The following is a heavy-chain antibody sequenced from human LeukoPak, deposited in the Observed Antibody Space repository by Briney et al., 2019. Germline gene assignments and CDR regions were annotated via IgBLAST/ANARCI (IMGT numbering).Heavy chain of an antibody. CDR2: ISYNGTNK. D-gene: IGHD2-21*02. CDR1: GFTFGSYA. V-gene: IGHV3-30-3*01. Sequence: GGSLRLSCAASGFTFGSYAMHWVRQAPGRGLEWVAGISYNGTNKYYADSVKGRFTISRDNSKNTLYLQMNSLRTDDTAVYYCARESPACGEDCYFDYWGQGTLVTVSS. CDR3: ARESPACGEDCYFDY. J-gene: IGHJ4*02.